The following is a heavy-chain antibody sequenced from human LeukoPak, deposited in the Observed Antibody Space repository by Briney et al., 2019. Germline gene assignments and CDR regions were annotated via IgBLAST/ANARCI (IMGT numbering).Heavy chain of an antibody. CDR2: INWNGGST. CDR1: GFTFDDYG. CDR3: ARGRYYDSSGYPSY. J-gene: IGHJ4*02. V-gene: IGHV3-20*04. D-gene: IGHD3-22*01. Sequence: GGSLRLSCAVSGFTFDDYGMSWVRQVPGKGLGWVSNINWNGGSTRYADSVKGRFTISRDNSKNTLYLQMNTLRPEDTAMYYCARGRYYDSSGYPSYWGQGTLVTVSS.